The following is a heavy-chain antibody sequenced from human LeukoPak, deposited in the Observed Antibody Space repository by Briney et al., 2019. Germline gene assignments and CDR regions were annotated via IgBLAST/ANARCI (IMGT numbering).Heavy chain of an antibody. CDR3: AKGSLGYSSY. Sequence: GGSLRFSCAAARFPFSDRYMSWIRQAPRKGMEWVAYISPNGDNIHYADSVKGRFTISRDNAKNSLFLQVTSLRAEDTAVYYCAKGSLGYSSYWGQGTLVTVSS. CDR2: ISPNGDNI. V-gene: IGHV3-11*01. CDR1: RFPFSDRY. D-gene: IGHD3-22*01. J-gene: IGHJ4*02.